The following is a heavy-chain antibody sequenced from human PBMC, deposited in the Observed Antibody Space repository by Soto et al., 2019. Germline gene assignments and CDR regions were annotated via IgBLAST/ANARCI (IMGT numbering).Heavy chain of an antibody. V-gene: IGHV3-23*01. CDR2: ISGSGGST. D-gene: IGHD1-26*01. Sequence: EVQLLESGGGLVQPGGSLRLSCAASGFTFSSYAMSWVRQAPGKGLEWVSAISGSGGSTYYADSVKGRFTISRDNSKNTLYLQMNSLRAEDTAVYYCAKGGGLWELLLHWFDPWGQGTLVTVSS. CDR3: AKGGGLWELLLHWFDP. CDR1: GFTFSSYA. J-gene: IGHJ5*02.